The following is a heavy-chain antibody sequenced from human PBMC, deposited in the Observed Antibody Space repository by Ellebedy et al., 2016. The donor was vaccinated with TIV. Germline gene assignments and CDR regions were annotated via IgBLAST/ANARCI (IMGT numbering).Heavy chain of an antibody. V-gene: IGHV4-4*07. D-gene: IGHD2-21*02. Sequence: MPGGSLRLSCNVSGGSIGTYYWSWIRQPAGRGLEWIGRIYTDGSTNYNPSLKSRVTMSVDTSKNQFSLKLSSVTAADTAMYYCTRPRSYCGAGCLGTNDAFDIWGPGTMVTVSS. CDR1: GGSIGTYY. CDR2: IYTDGST. J-gene: IGHJ3*02. CDR3: TRPRSYCGAGCLGTNDAFDI.